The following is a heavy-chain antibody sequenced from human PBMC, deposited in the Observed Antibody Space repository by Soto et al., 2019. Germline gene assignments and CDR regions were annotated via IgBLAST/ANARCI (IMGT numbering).Heavy chain of an antibody. J-gene: IGHJ4*02. CDR1: GFSLSTSGVG. D-gene: IGHD3-10*01. V-gene: IGHV2-5*02. Sequence: QITLKESGPPLVKPTQTLTLTCTFSGFSLSTSGVGEGWIRQPPGKALEWLAIIYWDDEKRYSPSLKTRLTVTKDTSKNQVVLTMTNVDPVDTATYYCAHRAYFDSGKQFDYWGQGTLVSVSS. CDR3: AHRAYFDSGKQFDY. CDR2: IYWDDEK.